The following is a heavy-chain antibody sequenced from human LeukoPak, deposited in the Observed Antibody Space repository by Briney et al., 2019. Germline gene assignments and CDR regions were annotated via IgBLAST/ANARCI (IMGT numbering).Heavy chain of an antibody. CDR1: GFSVSSRS. J-gene: IGHJ4*02. D-gene: IGHD3-22*01. CDR3: ANDGFDYYDSSGYSYFHY. V-gene: IGHV3-53*01. CDR2: IYSGGII. Sequence: PGGSLRLSCAASGFSVSSRSMNWVRQAPGKGLEWVSIIYSGGIIYYADSVKGRFTISRDNSKNTLYLQMNSLRAEDTAVYYCANDGFDYYDSSGYSYFHYWGQGTLVTVSS.